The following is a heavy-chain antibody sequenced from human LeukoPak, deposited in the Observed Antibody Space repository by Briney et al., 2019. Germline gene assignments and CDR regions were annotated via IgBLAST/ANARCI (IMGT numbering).Heavy chain of an antibody. CDR3: LRSQVADGSNQYYLDV. D-gene: IGHD5-12*01. CDR2: INWRGDEK. V-gene: IGHV3-20*01. Sequence: GGSLRLSCAVSGFTFDDYGMDWVRQAPGKGLQWVSGINWRGDEKGYADSVKGRFTISRDNANNYVYLEMNRLRVDDTALYHCLRSQVADGSNQYYLDVWGQGTLVTVSS. CDR1: GFTFDDYG. J-gene: IGHJ4*02.